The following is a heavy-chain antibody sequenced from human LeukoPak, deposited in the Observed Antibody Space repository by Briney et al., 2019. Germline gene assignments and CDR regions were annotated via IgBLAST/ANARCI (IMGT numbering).Heavy chain of an antibody. D-gene: IGHD3-3*01. V-gene: IGHV1-3*01. CDR2: INGGSGRT. J-gene: IGHJ6*03. CDR3: ARGPRNYDFWSGYDPRSLYYYYMDV. CDR1: GYTFNSYD. Sequence: GASVKVSCKASGYTFNSYDIHWVRQAPGQRPEWMGGINGGSGRTKYLQKLQGRVTITRDTSANTAFMELSSLRSEDTAVYYCARGPRNYDFWSGYDPRSLYYYYMDVWGKGTTVTVSS.